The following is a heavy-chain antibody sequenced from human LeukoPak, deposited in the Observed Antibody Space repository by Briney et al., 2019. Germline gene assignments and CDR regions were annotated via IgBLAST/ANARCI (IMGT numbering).Heavy chain of an antibody. Sequence: ASVTVSCTVSGYSFTSNYIHWVRQAPGQGLEWMGMIYPRDGSTSYAQRFQDRVTVTRDTSTSTVHMELSGLRSEDTAVYYCARDQEGLDYWGQGTLVTVSS. J-gene: IGHJ4*02. CDR1: GYSFTSNY. V-gene: IGHV1-46*01. CDR2: IYPRDGST. CDR3: ARDQEGLDY.